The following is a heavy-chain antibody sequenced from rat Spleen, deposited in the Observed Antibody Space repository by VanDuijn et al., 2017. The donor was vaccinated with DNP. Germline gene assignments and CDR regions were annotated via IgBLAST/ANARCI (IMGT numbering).Heavy chain of an antibody. CDR1: GFTFSDYY. CDR2: SNYAGGST. J-gene: IGHJ2*01. D-gene: IGHD1-4*01. CDR3: ARHVLPLRVWDY. Sequence: EVQLVASGGGLVQPGRSLKLSCAASGFTFSDYYMAWVRQAPTKGLEWVAYSNYAGGSTYNGDSVKGRFTISRDNAKSTLYLQMNSLRSEDMATYYCARHVLPLRVWDYWGQGVMVTVSS. V-gene: IGHV5-22*01.